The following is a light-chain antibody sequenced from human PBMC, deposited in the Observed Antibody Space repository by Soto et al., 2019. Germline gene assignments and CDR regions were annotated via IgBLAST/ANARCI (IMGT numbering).Light chain of an antibody. V-gene: IGLV1-44*01. J-gene: IGLJ1*01. CDR1: SSNIASNT. CDR2: SNN. CDR3: AAWDDSPTGYV. Sequence: QSVLTQLPSASGTPGQRVTISCSGSSSNIASNTVNWYQQLPGAAPKLLIYSNNQRPSGVPDRFSGSKPGTSASLAISGLQSEDEADYYCAAWDDSPTGYVFGTGTKVTVL.